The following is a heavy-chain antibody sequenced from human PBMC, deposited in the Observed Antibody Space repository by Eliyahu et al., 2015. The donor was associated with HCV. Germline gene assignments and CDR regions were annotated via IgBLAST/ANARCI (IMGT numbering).Heavy chain of an antibody. V-gene: IGHV3-23*01. J-gene: IGHJ6*02. CDR3: ARGLSQEYYYYGMDV. Sequence: EVQLLESGGGLVQPGGSLRLSCAASRFTFSTYAMTWVRQAPGKGLEWVSVISDGGGSTYYADSVRGRFTISRDNSKNTLYLQMNSLRAEDTAVYYCARGLSQEYYYYGMDVWGQGTTVTVSS. CDR1: RFTFSTYA. CDR2: ISDGGGST.